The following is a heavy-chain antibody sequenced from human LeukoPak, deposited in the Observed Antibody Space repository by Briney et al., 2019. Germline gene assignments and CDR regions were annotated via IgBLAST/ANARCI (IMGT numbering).Heavy chain of an antibody. Sequence: PGGSLRLSCAASGFRFSTYDMNWVRQAPGKGLEWVSTISNSGRSTYYADSVKGRFTISRDNSKNTLYLRMNSLRAEDTALYYCAKPGETSNYYFDSWGQGTLVTVSS. V-gene: IGHV3-23*01. CDR1: GFRFSTYD. CDR3: AKPGETSNYYFDS. CDR2: ISNSGRST. D-gene: IGHD1-1*01. J-gene: IGHJ4*02.